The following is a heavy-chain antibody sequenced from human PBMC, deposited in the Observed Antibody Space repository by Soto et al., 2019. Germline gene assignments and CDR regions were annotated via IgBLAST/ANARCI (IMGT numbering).Heavy chain of an antibody. J-gene: IGHJ6*02. D-gene: IGHD2-2*01. CDR3: ARVVPAAPMDV. Sequence: SCKASGYTITAHLFHWVRQAPGQGLEWVSVIYSGGSTYYADSVKGRFTISRDNSKNTLYLQMNSLRAEDTAVYYCARVVPAAPMDVWGQGTTVTVSS. CDR2: IYSGGST. V-gene: IGHV3-53*01. CDR1: GYTITAHL.